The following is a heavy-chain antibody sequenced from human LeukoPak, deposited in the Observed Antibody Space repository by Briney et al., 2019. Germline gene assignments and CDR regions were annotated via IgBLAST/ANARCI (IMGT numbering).Heavy chain of an antibody. J-gene: IGHJ6*02. CDR2: ISGSGGST. V-gene: IGHV3-23*01. CDR3: AKEVVYETDYYYYYGVDV. D-gene: IGHD2-15*01. CDR1: GFTFSSYA. Sequence: GGSLRLSCAASGFTFSSYAMSWVRQAPGKGLGWVSAISGSGGSTYYADSVKGRFTISRDNSKNTLYLQMNSLRAEDTAVYYCAKEVVYETDYYYYYGVDVWGQGTTVTVSS.